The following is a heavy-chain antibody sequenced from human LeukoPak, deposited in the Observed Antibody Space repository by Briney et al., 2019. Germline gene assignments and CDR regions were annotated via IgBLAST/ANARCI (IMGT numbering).Heavy chain of an antibody. D-gene: IGHD3-16*01. CDR2: IIPIFGTA. J-gene: IGHJ6*03. Sequence: GASVKVSCKASGGTFSSYAISWVRQAPGQGLEWMGGIIPIFGTANYAQKFQGRVTITADKSASTAYMELSSLRSEDMAVYYCARGGGYGWNYYYMDVWGKGTTVTVSS. CDR1: GGTFSSYA. CDR3: ARGGGYGWNYYYMDV. V-gene: IGHV1-69*06.